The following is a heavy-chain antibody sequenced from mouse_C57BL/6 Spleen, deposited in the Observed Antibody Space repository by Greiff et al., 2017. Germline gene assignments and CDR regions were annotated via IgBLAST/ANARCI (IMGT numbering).Heavy chain of an antibody. CDR1: GYTFTSYW. Sequence: VQLQQPGAELVRPGSSVKLSCKASGYTFTSYWLHWVKQRPIQGLEWIGYIDPSDRETPYNQKFKDKATLTVDKSSSTAYMQLSSLTSEDSAVYYCARGGLRRYAMDYWGQGTSVTVSS. V-gene: IGHV1-52*01. CDR2: IDPSDRET. J-gene: IGHJ4*01. D-gene: IGHD2-4*01. CDR3: ARGGLRRYAMDY.